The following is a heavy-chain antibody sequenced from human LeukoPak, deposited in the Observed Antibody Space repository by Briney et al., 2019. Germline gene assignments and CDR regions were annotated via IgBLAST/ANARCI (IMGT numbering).Heavy chain of an antibody. CDR1: GFTFSSYA. J-gene: IGHJ4*02. Sequence: GGSLRLSCAASGFTFSSYAMSWVRQAPGKGLEWVSAISGSGGSTHYADSVKGRFTISRDNSKNTLYLQMNSLRAEDTAVYYCAKRYYDILTGPFGYWGQGTLVTVSS. CDR2: ISGSGGST. CDR3: AKRYYDILTGPFGY. V-gene: IGHV3-23*01. D-gene: IGHD3-9*01.